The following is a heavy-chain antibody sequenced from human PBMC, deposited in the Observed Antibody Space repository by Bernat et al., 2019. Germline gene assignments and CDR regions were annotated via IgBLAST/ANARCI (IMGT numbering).Heavy chain of an antibody. CDR2: ISSSGSTI. V-gene: IGHV3-48*03. Sequence: EVQLVESGGGLVQPGGSLRLSCAASGFTFSSYEMNWVRQAPGKGLEWVSYISSSGSTIYYADSVKGRFTISRDNAKNSLYLQMNSLRAEDTAVYYCARPIPEYYDILTGYYNGGDAFDIWGQGTMVTVSS. J-gene: IGHJ3*02. CDR3: ARPIPEYYDILTGYYNGGDAFDI. D-gene: IGHD3-9*01. CDR1: GFTFSSYE.